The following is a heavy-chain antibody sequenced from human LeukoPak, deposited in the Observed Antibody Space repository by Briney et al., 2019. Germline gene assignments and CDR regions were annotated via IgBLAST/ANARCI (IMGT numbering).Heavy chain of an antibody. V-gene: IGHV3-23*01. J-gene: IGHJ4*02. Sequence: GGSLGLSCAASGFTFNNYAMTWVRQAPGKGLEWVSVINGGSGNSYYADSVKGRFTVSRDNSKNTLYLQMNSLRDEDTAVYYCAKGQGYNYGDSIDYWGQGTLVTVSS. CDR3: AKGQGYNYGDSIDY. CDR2: INGGSGNS. D-gene: IGHD5-18*01. CDR1: GFTFNNYA.